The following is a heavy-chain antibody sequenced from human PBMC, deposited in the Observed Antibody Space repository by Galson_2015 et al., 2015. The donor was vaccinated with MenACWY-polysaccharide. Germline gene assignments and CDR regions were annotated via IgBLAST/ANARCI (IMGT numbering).Heavy chain of an antibody. J-gene: IGHJ4*02. CDR3: VRDAPGPLTLDY. CDR1: GYTFSTYW. Sequence: SLRLSCAASGYTFSTYWMSWVRQAPGKGLEWVAGIGPDGNTKYFVDSVKGRFTISRDNAKNSLFLQMNSLRAEDTAVYYCVRDAPGPLTLDYWGQGTLVTVSS. CDR2: IGPDGNTK. V-gene: IGHV3-7*01. D-gene: IGHD2-21*02.